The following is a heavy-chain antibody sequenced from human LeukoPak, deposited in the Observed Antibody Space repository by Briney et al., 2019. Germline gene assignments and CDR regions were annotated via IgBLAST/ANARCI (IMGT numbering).Heavy chain of an antibody. D-gene: IGHD3-10*01. CDR1: GYTFTSYD. V-gene: IGHV1-8*03. CDR3: ARALGHSYGSGSLEGYYYYFMDV. CDR2: MNPNSGNT. J-gene: IGHJ6*03. Sequence: ASVKVSCKASGYTFTSYDINWVRQATGQGLEWMGWMNPNSGNTGYAQKFQGRVTITRNTSISTAYMELSSLRSEDTAVYYCARALGHSYGSGSLEGYYYYFMDVWGKGTTVTIS.